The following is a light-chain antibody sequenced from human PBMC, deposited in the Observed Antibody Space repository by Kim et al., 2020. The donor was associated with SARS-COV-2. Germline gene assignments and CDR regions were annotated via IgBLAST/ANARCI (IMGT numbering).Light chain of an antibody. CDR2: KAS. CDR1: QSIGSS. CDR3: QQYNSMWT. J-gene: IGKJ1*01. V-gene: IGKV1-5*03. Sequence: SASGVDSVTITCRASQSIGSSLAWYQQKPGKAPKLLIYKASNLENGVPSRFSGSGSGTEFTLTISSLQPTDCATYYCQQYNSMWTFGQGTKVDIK.